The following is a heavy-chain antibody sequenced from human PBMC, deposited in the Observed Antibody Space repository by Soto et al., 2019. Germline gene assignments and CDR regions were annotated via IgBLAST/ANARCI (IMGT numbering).Heavy chain of an antibody. D-gene: IGHD3-3*01. CDR3: AARLFWRGPWTDRRLVY. CDR1: GDSLNSRHW. J-gene: IGHJ4*02. Sequence: PSETLSLTCAVSGDSLNSRHWWNWVRHPPGKGLEWIGQISHSGTTNYNPSLTSRVTISVDKSKNRFSLKLTSVTAADTAVYYCAARLFWRGPWTDRRLVYWGQGTRVTVSS. V-gene: IGHV4-4*02. CDR2: ISHSGTT.